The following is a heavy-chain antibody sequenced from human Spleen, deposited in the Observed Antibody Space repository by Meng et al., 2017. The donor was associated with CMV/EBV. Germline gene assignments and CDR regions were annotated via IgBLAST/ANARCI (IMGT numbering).Heavy chain of an antibody. CDR1: TFSSYN. CDR3: ATGNWDIVVLPPLNSFDP. V-gene: IGHV1-69*02. J-gene: IGHJ5*02. CDR2: IIPILGIA. D-gene: IGHD2-2*01. Sequence: TFSSYNISWVRQAPGQGLEWMGRIIPILGIANYAQKFQGRVTITADKSTSTAYMELSSLTSEDTAVYECATGNWDIVVLPPLNSFDPWGQGIPVTVSS.